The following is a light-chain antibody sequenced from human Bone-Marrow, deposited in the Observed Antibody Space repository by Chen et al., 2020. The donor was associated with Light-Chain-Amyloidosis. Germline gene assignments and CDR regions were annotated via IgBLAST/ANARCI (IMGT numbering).Light chain of an antibody. V-gene: IGLV3-21*02. Sequence: SYVLTQPSSVSVAPGQTATIACGGNNIGSTSVHWYQQTPGQAPLLVVYDESDRPTGIPERLSGPSSGHTATRTISRHEAGDESDYSCQLWHRSSDRPVFGGGTKLTVL. J-gene: IGLJ3*02. CDR1: NIGSTS. CDR3: QLWHRSSDRPV. CDR2: DES.